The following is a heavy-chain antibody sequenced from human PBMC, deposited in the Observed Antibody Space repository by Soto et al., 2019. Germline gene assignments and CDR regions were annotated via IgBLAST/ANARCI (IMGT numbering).Heavy chain of an antibody. D-gene: IGHD3-10*02. CDR3: ASECFPRKYYFDH. J-gene: IGHJ4*02. CDR1: GASISSDNNF. V-gene: IGHV4-39*01. CDR2: IYYAGGT. Sequence: QLQLLESGPGLVKSSETLSLTCAVSGASISSDNNFWAWIRQPPGRGLEWIGSIYYAGGTYYNPSRKSRVTISVDASKDQFSLRLNSVTAADTAVYYCASECFPRKYYFDHWGQGALVTVSS.